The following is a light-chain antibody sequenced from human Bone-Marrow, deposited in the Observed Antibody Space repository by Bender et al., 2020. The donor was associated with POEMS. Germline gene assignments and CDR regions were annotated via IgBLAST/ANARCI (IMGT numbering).Light chain of an antibody. Sequence: QSALTQPASVSGSPGQSITISCTGTSSDVGSYNFVSWYQQHPGKAPKLLIYEVSQRPSGVSDRFSASKSGNTASLTISGLQAEDEADYYCCSYAGSQVVCGGGTKLTVL. CDR3: CSYAGSQVV. V-gene: IGLV2-23*02. CDR1: SSDVGSYNF. J-gene: IGLJ2*01. CDR2: EVS.